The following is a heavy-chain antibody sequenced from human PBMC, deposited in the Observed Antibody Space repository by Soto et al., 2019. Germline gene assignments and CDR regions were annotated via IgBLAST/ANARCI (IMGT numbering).Heavy chain of an antibody. CDR3: ARLGVNSGYDL. Sequence: QVQLVQSGAEVKKPGSSVKVSCKASGGTFSSYTITWVRQAPGQGLEWMGRIIPSLGRANYAQKFQGRVTITADKSTSTAYMELSSLRSEDTGVYYCARLGVNSGYDLWGQGTLVTVSS. V-gene: IGHV1-69*02. CDR1: GGTFSSYT. J-gene: IGHJ4*02. D-gene: IGHD5-12*01. CDR2: IIPSLGRA.